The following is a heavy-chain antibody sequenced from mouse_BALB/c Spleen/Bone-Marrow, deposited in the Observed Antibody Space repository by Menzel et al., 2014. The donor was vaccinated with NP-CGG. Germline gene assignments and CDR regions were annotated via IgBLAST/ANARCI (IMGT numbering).Heavy chain of an antibody. Sequence: VQLKESGPELVKPGASVKVSCKASGYAFTSYNMYWVKQSHGKSLEWIGYIDPYNGGTSYNQKFKGKATLTVDKSSSTAYMHLNSLTSEDSAVYYCARPILRFYAMDYWGQGTSVTVSS. CDR2: IDPYNGGT. V-gene: IGHV1S135*01. J-gene: IGHJ4*01. CDR3: ARPILRFYAMDY. D-gene: IGHD1-1*01. CDR1: GYAFTSYN.